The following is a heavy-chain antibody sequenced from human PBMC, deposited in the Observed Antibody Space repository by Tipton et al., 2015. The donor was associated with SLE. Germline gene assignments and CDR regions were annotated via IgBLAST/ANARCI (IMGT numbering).Heavy chain of an antibody. CDR2: IYYSGSN. J-gene: IGHJ3*02. CDR1: GGAISSYY. D-gene: IGHD3-22*01. CDR3: ARHYYYDSSGYYYDAFDI. V-gene: IGHV4-59*08. Sequence: LSCTVSGGAISSYYWSWIRQPPGKGLEWVGYIYYSGSNNYNPSPKSRVTISVDPSKNKFSQKLSSVTAADTAVYYCARHYYYDSSGYYYDAFDIWGQGTMVTVSS.